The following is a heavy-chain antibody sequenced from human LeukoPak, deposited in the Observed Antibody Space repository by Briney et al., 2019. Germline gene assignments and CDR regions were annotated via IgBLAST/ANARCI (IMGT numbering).Heavy chain of an antibody. CDR1: GFTFSSYA. CDR3: AKVILGWYYFDY. D-gene: IGHD6-19*01. J-gene: IGHJ4*02. CDR2: ISYDGSNK. Sequence: GGSLRLSCAASGFTFSSYAMHWVRQAPGKGLEWVAVISYDGSNKYYADSVKGRFTISRDNSKNTLYLQMNSLRAEDTAVYYCAKVILGWYYFDYWGQGTLVTVSS. V-gene: IGHV3-30-3*01.